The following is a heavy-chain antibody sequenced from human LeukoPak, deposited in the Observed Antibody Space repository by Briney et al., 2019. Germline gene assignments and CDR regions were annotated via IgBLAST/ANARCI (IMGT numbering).Heavy chain of an antibody. J-gene: IGHJ4*02. V-gene: IGHV3-21*01. Sequence: GGSLRLSCAASGFTFSSYSMNWVRQAPGKGREWVSSISSSSSYIYYADSVKGRFTISRDNAKNSLYLQMNSLRAEDTAVYYCARGATYAYYQDYWGQGTLVTVSS. CDR3: ARGATYAYYQDY. D-gene: IGHD1-26*01. CDR1: GFTFSSYS. CDR2: ISSSSSYI.